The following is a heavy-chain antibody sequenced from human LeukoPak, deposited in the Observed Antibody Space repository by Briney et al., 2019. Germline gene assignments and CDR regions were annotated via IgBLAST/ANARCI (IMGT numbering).Heavy chain of an antibody. CDR1: GGSISSYY. D-gene: IGHD1-26*01. CDR3: ARAPYSGSYFFDY. J-gene: IGHJ4*02. V-gene: IGHV4-59*01. Sequence: SETLSLTCTVSGGSISSYYWSWIRQPPGKGLEWIGYIYYSGSTNYNPSLKSRVTISVDPSKSQFTLKLSAVTAADTAVYYCARAPYSGSYFFDYWGQGTLVTVSS. CDR2: IYYSGST.